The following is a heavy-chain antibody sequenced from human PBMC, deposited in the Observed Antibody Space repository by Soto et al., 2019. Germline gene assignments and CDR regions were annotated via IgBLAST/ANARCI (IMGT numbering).Heavy chain of an antibody. Sequence: ASVKVSCKASGYTFTSYGISWVRQAPGQGLEWMGWISAYNGNTNYAQKPQGRVTMTTDTSTSTAYMELRSLRSDDTAVYYCARVRQQLDYDAFDIWGQGTMVTVSS. J-gene: IGHJ3*02. CDR1: GYTFTSYG. CDR3: ARVRQQLDYDAFDI. V-gene: IGHV1-18*01. CDR2: ISAYNGNT. D-gene: IGHD6-13*01.